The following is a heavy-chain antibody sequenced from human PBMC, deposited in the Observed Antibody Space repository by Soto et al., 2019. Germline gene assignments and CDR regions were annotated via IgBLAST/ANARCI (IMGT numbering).Heavy chain of an antibody. CDR2: TYYRSKWSN. CDR3: ARGQSLVGDYGMDV. J-gene: IGHJ6*02. V-gene: IGHV6-1*01. CDR1: VDSVSSNSAA. Sequence: SQTLSLTWVISVDSVSSNSAAWNWIRQSPSRGLECQGSTYYRSKWSNDYAVSVKSRITINPDTSKNQFSLQLNAVTPEDTAVYYCARGQSLVGDYGMDVWGQGTTVTVSS. D-gene: IGHD6-19*01.